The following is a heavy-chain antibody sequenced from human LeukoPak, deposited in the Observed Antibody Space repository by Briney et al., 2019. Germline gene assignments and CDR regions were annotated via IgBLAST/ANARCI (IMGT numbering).Heavy chain of an antibody. J-gene: IGHJ4*02. CDR3: ARDGDYGDYN. CDR2: IYYSGST. CDR1: GGSISSYY. Sequence: PSETLSLTCTVSGGSISSYYWSWIRQPPGKGLEWIGYIYYSGSTNYNPSLKSRVTISVDTSKNQFSLKLSSVTAADTAVYYCARDGDYGDYNWGQGTLVTVSS. D-gene: IGHD4-17*01. V-gene: IGHV4-59*12.